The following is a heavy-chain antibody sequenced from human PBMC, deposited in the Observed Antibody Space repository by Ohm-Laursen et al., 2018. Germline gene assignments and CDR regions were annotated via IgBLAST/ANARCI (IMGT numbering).Heavy chain of an antibody. Sequence: SLRLSCAATLFTFSNYDMHWVRQAPGKGLEWVAVIWYDGTEQKYADSVTGRFTISRDNSNNALYLQMNSLRVEDTAMYYCARDSAQGGAFDIWGQGSLVTVSS. J-gene: IGHJ3*02. V-gene: IGHV3-33*01. CDR1: LFTFSNYD. D-gene: IGHD3-16*01. CDR2: IWYDGTEQ. CDR3: ARDSAQGGAFDI.